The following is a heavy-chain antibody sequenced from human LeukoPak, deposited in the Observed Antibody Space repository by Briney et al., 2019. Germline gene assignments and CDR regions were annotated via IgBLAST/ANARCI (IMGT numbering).Heavy chain of an antibody. J-gene: IGHJ6*03. Sequence: PGGSLRLSCAGSGFTFSSYWLTWVRQAPGKWLEWVANIKQDGSEKYYVDSVKGRFTISRDNAKNSLYLQMNSLRPEDTAVYYCARDPYSGNYGAYYYYYMDVWGKGTTVTISS. CDR1: GFTFSSYW. CDR2: IKQDGSEK. CDR3: ARDPYSGNYGAYYYYYMDV. V-gene: IGHV3-7*01. D-gene: IGHD1-26*01.